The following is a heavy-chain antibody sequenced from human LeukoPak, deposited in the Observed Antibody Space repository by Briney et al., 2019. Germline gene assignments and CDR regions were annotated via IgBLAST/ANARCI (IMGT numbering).Heavy chain of an antibody. D-gene: IGHD2-2*01. CDR3: ARFGDIVVVPAAIWFDP. Sequence: ASVKVSCKASGYTFTSYGISWVRQAPGQGLEWMGWISAYNGNTNYAQKLQGRVTMTTDTSTSTAYMELRSLRSDDTAVYYCARFGDIVVVPAAIWFDPWGQGTLVTVSS. CDR1: GYTFTSYG. J-gene: IGHJ5*02. CDR2: ISAYNGNT. V-gene: IGHV1-18*01.